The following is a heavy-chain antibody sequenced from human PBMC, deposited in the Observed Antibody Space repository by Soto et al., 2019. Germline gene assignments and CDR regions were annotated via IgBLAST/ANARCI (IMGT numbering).Heavy chain of an antibody. D-gene: IGHD3-3*01. CDR1: GGSINSYY. CDR2: IYYSGST. Sequence: PSETLSLTCTVSGGSINSYYWSWIRQPPGKGLECIGYIYYSGSTNYNPSLKSRVTISVDTSKNQFTLKLSSVTAADTAVYYCGVVDSTGNWFDPWGEGALVTVSS. J-gene: IGHJ5*02. V-gene: IGHV4-59*01. CDR3: GVVDSTGNWFDP.